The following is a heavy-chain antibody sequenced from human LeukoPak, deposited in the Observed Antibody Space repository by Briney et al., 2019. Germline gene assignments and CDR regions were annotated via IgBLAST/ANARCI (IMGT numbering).Heavy chain of an antibody. CDR1: GGSISNYY. CDR2: VYYSGST. D-gene: IGHD5-12*01. Sequence: PSETLSLTCTVSGGSISNYYWTWIRQPPGKGLEWIAYVYYSGSTNYNPSLKSRVTMSVDTSKNQFSLKLSSVTAADTAVYYCARGSDYDHRNFDYWGQGTLVIVFS. CDR3: ARGSDYDHRNFDY. V-gene: IGHV4-59*12. J-gene: IGHJ4*02.